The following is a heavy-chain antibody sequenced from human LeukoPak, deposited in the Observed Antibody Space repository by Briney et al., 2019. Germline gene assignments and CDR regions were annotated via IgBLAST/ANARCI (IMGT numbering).Heavy chain of an antibody. Sequence: PGGSLRLSXAASGFTVSSNYMSWVRQAPGKGLEWVSVIYSGGSTYYADSVKGRFTISRDNPKNTLYLQMNSLRAEDTAVYYCASIAARTNDYYYYMDVWGKGTTVTVSS. CDR1: GFTVSSNY. D-gene: IGHD6-6*01. J-gene: IGHJ6*03. V-gene: IGHV3-66*02. CDR3: ASIAARTNDYYYYMDV. CDR2: IYSGGST.